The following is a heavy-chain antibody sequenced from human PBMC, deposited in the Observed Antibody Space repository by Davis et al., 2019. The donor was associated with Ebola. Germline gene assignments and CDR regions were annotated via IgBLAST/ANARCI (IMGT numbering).Heavy chain of an antibody. V-gene: IGHV4-30-2*01. J-gene: IGHJ4*02. CDR3: ARAGGTGGNYDDSGFLGGPFDY. D-gene: IGHD3-22*01. Sequence: SETLSLTCAVSGGSISSGGYSWSWIRQPPGKGLEWIGEINHSGSTNYNPSLKSRVTISVDTSKNQFSLKLTSVTAADTAVYYCARAGGTGGNYDDSGFLGGPFDYWGQGTLVTVSS. CDR1: GGSISSGGYS. CDR2: INHSGST.